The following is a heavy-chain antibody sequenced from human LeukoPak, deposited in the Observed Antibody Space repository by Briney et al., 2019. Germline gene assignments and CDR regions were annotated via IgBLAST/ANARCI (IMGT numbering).Heavy chain of an antibody. CDR2: ISGSGSGGST. Sequence: GGSLRLSCAASGFTFSSSAMSWVRQAPGKGLEWVSSISGSGSGGSTYYADSVKGRFTISRDNAKNSLYLQMNSLRAEDTAVYYCAELGITMIGGVWGKGTTVNISS. V-gene: IGHV3-23*01. J-gene: IGHJ6*04. CDR3: AELGITMIGGV. D-gene: IGHD3-10*02. CDR1: GFTFSSSA.